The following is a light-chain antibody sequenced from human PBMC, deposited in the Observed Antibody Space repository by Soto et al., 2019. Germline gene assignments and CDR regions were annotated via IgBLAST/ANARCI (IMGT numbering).Light chain of an antibody. Sequence: EIVLTQSPATLSLSPXMRAPLSCRASQSVSSYLAWYQQKPGQAPRLLIYDASNRATGIPARFSGSGSGTDFTLTISSLEPEDFAVYYCQQRSNWPWTFGQGTKVDIK. J-gene: IGKJ1*01. CDR1: QSVSSY. CDR3: QQRSNWPWT. CDR2: DAS. V-gene: IGKV3-11*01.